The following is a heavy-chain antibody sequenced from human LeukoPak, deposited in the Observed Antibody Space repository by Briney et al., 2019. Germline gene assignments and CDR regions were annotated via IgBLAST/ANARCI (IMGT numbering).Heavy chain of an antibody. CDR3: ASLRQSDINSDY. V-gene: IGHV4-39*01. J-gene: IGHJ4*02. D-gene: IGHD2-15*01. CDR2: IYYSGIT. Sequence: SETLSLTCTVSGGSISSSNYYWAWIRQPPGKGLEWIAIIYYSGITYYSPSLKSRVTISVDTSKNQFSLKLNSVTAADTAVYYCASLRQSDINSDYWGQGTLVTVSS. CDR1: GGSISSSNYY.